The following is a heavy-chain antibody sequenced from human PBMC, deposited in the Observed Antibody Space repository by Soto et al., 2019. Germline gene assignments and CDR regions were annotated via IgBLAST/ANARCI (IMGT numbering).Heavy chain of an antibody. J-gene: IGHJ6*02. CDR3: ARYKSNYYYGMDV. Sequence: SETLSLTCTVSGDSFSSSSSYWGWIRQPPGKGLEWIAYIYYSGITNYNPSLKSRVTISVDTSKNQFSLKLSSVTAADTAVYYCARYKSNYYYGMDVWGQGTTVTVSS. V-gene: IGHV4-61*01. CDR2: IYYSGIT. D-gene: IGHD1-20*01. CDR1: GDSFSSSSSY.